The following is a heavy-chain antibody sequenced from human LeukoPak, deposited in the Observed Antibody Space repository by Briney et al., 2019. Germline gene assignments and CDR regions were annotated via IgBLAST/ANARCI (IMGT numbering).Heavy chain of an antibody. CDR1: GGSISSYY. D-gene: IGHD3-22*01. CDR3: ARRDDSSGYHKIFDY. J-gene: IGHJ4*02. Sequence: KPSETLSLTCTVSGGSISSYYWSWIRQPPGKGLEWIGYIYYSGSTNYNPSLKSRVTISVDTSKNQFYLKLSSLTAADTAVYYCARRDDSSGYHKIFDYWGPGTLVTVSS. V-gene: IGHV4-59*08. CDR2: IYYSGST.